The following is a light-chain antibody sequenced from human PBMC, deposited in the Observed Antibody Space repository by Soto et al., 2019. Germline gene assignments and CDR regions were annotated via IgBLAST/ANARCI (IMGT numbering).Light chain of an antibody. CDR2: DVT. CDR3: SSYTRSTTRWV. CDR1: SSDVGAYNY. V-gene: IGLV2-14*01. J-gene: IGLJ3*02. Sequence: QSALTQPASVSGSPGQSITISCTGTSSDVGAYNYVSWYQQHPGKAPKLMIFDVTNRPSGVSNRFSGSKSGNTASLTISGLQAEDEADYCCSSYTRSTTRWVFDGGTKLTVL.